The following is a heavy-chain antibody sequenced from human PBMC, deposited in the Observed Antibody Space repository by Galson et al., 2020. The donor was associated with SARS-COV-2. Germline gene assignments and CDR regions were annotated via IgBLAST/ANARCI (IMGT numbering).Heavy chain of an antibody. J-gene: IGHJ4*02. D-gene: IGHD5-12*01. CDR1: GYSFTNYD. CDR2: MNPNSGNT. V-gene: IGHV1-8*01. Sequence: ASVKVSCKASGYSFTNYDINWVRLATGQGLEWMGWMNPNSGNTDYAQKFQGRVTMTRNTSITTVYMELSSLRSEDTAVYYCARAPRWDGYNSVYFDSWGQGNLVTVSS. CDR3: ARAPRWDGYNSVYFDS.